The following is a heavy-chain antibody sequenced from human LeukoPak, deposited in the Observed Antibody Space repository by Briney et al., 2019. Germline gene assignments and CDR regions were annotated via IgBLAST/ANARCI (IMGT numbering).Heavy chain of an antibody. CDR3: ARERNYYGSGRGWFDP. V-gene: IGHV4-61*10. J-gene: IGHJ5*02. CDR2: IYYSGST. CDR1: GGSISSGSYY. Sequence: SQTLSLTCTVSGGSISSGSYYWSWIRQPAGKGLEWIGYIYYSGSTNYNPSLKSRVTISVDTSKNQFSLKLSSVTAADTAVYYCARERNYYGSGRGWFDPWGQGTLVTVSS. D-gene: IGHD3-10*01.